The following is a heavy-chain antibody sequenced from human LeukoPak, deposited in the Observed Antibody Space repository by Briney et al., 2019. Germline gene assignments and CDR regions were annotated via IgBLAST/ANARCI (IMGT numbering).Heavy chain of an antibody. CDR2: IRYNGNDQ. V-gene: IGHV3-30*02. D-gene: IGHD3-9*01. CDR1: GFTFNAYG. Sequence: PGGSLRLSCAASGFTFNAYGMHWVRQAPGKGLEWVTFIRYNGNDQFYADSVRGRFTISRDNSKNTLYLQMNSLRAEDTAVYYCAKGRIGLRYFDLFDYWGQGTLVTVSS. CDR3: AKGRIGLRYFDLFDY. J-gene: IGHJ4*02.